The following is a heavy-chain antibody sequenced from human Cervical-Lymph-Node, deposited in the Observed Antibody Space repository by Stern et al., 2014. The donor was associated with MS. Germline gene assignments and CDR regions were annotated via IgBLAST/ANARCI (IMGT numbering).Heavy chain of an antibody. D-gene: IGHD3-9*01. CDR3: ARDCRLRYFDG. J-gene: IGHJ4*02. V-gene: IGHV3-48*02. CDR1: GFTFSTYS. Sequence: EVQLEESGGGLVQPGGSLRLSCAASGFTFSTYSMTWVRQAPGQGLAWVSYIDNSSSFKYYADSVKGRFTISRDNAKNSLYLQMHSLRDEDTAVYYCARDCRLRYFDGWGQGTLVAVSS. CDR2: IDNSSSFK.